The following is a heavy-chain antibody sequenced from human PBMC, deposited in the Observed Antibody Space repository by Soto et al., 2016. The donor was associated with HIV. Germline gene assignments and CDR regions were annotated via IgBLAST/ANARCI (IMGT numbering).Heavy chain of an antibody. CDR1: GYTFTSYD. D-gene: IGHD5-18*01. J-gene: IGHJ3*02. V-gene: IGHV1-8*03. CDR3: ARGGYHAFDI. Sequence: QVQLVQSGAEVKKPGASVKVSCKASGYTFTSYDINWVRQATGQGLEWMGWMNPNNVNTGYAQKFQGRVTITRNTSTSTIYMELSSLRSDDTAVYYCARGGYHAFDIWGQGTLITVSS. CDR2: MNPNNVNT.